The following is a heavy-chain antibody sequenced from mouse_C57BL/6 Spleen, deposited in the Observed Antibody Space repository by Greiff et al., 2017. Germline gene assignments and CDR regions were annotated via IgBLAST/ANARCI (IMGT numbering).Heavy chain of an antibody. J-gene: IGHJ4*01. CDR3: PGLYEAVDY. CDR2: IRLKSDNYAT. Sequence: EVMLVESGGGLVQPGGSMKLSCVASGFTFSNYWMNWVRQSPEKGLEWVAQIRLKSDNYATHYAESVKGRFTISRDDYKGSVYLQMNNLRAEDTGIYYCPGLYEAVDYWGQGTSVTVSS. D-gene: IGHD1-1*01. CDR1: GFTFSNYW. V-gene: IGHV6-3*01.